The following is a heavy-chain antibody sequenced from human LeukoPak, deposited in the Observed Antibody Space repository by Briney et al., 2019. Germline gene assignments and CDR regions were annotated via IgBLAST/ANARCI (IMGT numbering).Heavy chain of an antibody. V-gene: IGHV4-39*07. J-gene: IGHJ4*02. Sequence: SETLSLTCTDSGGSISRSSYFWGWIRQPPGKGLEWIGSIYYSGSTYYKPSLKSRVTISVDTSKNQFSLKLSSVTAADTAVYYCARGGHSSSSSFSYWGQGILVTVSS. D-gene: IGHD6-6*01. CDR1: GGSISRSSYF. CDR2: IYYSGST. CDR3: ARGGHSSSSSFSY.